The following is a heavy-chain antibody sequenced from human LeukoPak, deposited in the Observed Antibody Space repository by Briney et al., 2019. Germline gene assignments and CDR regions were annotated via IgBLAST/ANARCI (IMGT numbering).Heavy chain of an antibody. V-gene: IGHV4-59*12. J-gene: IGHJ4*02. CDR1: GGSISSYY. D-gene: IGHD3-10*01. Sequence: SETLSLTCTVSGGSISSYYWSWIRQPPGKGLEWIGSIYYSGSTYYNPSLKSRVTTSVDTSKNQFSLKLSSVTAADTAVYYCARDLWFGEYNYFDYWGQGTLVTVSS. CDR3: ARDLWFGEYNYFDY. CDR2: IYYSGST.